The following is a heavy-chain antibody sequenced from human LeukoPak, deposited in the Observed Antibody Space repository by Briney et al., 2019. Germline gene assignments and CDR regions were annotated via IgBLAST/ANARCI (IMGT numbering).Heavy chain of an antibody. Sequence: WGSLRLSCAASGFTFRSYAMSWVRQAPGKGLEWVSGMSVSGGSTYYADSVKGRFTTSRDNSNNTLHLQMNSLRAEDTAVYFCAKKQAHFDWVGHDAFDIWGQGTMVTVS. J-gene: IGHJ3*02. D-gene: IGHD3-9*01. CDR2: MSVSGGST. CDR3: AKKQAHFDWVGHDAFDI. V-gene: IGHV3-23*01. CDR1: GFTFRSYA.